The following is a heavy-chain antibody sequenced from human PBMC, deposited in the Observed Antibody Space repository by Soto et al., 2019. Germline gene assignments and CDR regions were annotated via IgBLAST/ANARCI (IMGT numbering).Heavy chain of an antibody. CDR3: ARDLYYYGSGSYYNNNWFDP. Sequence: ASVKVSCKASGYTFTSYGISWVRQAPGQGLEWMGWISAYNGNTNYAQKLQGRVTMTTDTSTSTAYMELRSLRSDDTAVYYCARDLYYYGSGSYYNNNWFDPWGQGTLVTVSS. V-gene: IGHV1-18*01. CDR2: ISAYNGNT. D-gene: IGHD3-10*01. CDR1: GYTFTSYG. J-gene: IGHJ5*02.